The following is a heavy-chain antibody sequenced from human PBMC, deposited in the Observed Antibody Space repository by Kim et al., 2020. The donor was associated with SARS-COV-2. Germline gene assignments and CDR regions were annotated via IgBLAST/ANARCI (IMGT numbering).Heavy chain of an antibody. CDR3: ARHVWRDSSSVNWFDP. CDR2: IYYSGST. Sequence: SETLSLTCTVSGGSISSYYWSWIRQPPGKGLEWIGYIYYSGSTNYNPSLKSRVTISVDTSKNQFSLKLSSVTAADTAVYYCARHVWRDSSSVNWFDPWGQGTLVTVSS. D-gene: IGHD6-13*01. CDR1: GGSISSYY. V-gene: IGHV4-59*08. J-gene: IGHJ5*02.